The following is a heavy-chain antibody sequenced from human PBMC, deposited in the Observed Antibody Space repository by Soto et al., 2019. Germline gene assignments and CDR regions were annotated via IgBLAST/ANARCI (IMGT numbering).Heavy chain of an antibody. J-gene: IGHJ6*02. CDR2: IYYSGST. CDR3: ARVRRYSYGQIDYYYGMDV. CDR1: GGSISSGGYY. D-gene: IGHD5-18*01. V-gene: IGHV4-31*03. Sequence: SETLSLTCTVSGGSISSGGYYWSWIRQHPGKGLEWIGYIYYSGSTYYNPSLKSRVTISVDTSKNQFSLKLSSMTAADTAVYYCARVRRYSYGQIDYYYGMDVWGQGTLVTVSS.